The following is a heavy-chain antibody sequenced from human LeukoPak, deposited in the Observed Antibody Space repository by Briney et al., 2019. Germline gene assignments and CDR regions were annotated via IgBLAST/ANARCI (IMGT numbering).Heavy chain of an antibody. V-gene: IGHV4-30-4*08. CDR1: GGSISSGDYY. CDR2: IYYSGST. CDR3: ARGSGIFGVVLTDNWFDP. D-gene: IGHD3-3*01. Sequence: SETLSLTCTVSGGSISSGDYYWSWIRQPPGKGLEWIGYIYYSGSTYYNPSLKSRITISVDTSKNQFSLKLSSVTAADTAVYYCARGSGIFGVVLTDNWFDPWGXGTLVTVSS. J-gene: IGHJ5*02.